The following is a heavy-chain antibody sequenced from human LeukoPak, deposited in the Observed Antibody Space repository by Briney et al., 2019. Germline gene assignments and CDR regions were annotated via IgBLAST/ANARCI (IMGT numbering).Heavy chain of an antibody. V-gene: IGHV1-2*02. CDR1: GYTFTGYY. CDR3: ASLRIFTTPNDY. J-gene: IGHJ4*02. Sequence: GESLKISCKGSGYTFTGYYMHWVRQAPGQGLEWMGWINPNSGGTNYAQKFQGRVTMTRDTSISTAYMELSRLRSDDTAVYYCASLRIFTTPNDYWGQGTLVTVSS. D-gene: IGHD2-15*01. CDR2: INPNSGGT.